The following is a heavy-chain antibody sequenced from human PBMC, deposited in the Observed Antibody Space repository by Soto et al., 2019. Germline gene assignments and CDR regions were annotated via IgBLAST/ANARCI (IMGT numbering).Heavy chain of an antibody. D-gene: IGHD2-15*01. J-gene: IGHJ6*02. V-gene: IGHV1-46*01. CDR3: ARVSGYCSGGSCDFYYGMYV. CDR2: INPSGGST. CDR1: GYTFTSYY. Sequence: ASVKVSCKASGYTFTSYYMHWVRQAPGQGLEWMGIINPSGGSTSYAQKFQGRVTMTRDTSTSTVYMELSSLRSEDTAVYYCARVSGYCSGGSCDFYYGMYVWGQGTTVTVSS.